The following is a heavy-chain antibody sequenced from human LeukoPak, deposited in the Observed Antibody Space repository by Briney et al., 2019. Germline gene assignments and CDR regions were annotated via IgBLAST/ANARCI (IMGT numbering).Heavy chain of an antibody. CDR3: ARRSPSYYYDSSGYYWPGDWYFDL. J-gene: IGHJ2*01. CDR2: IYYSGST. D-gene: IGHD3-22*01. V-gene: IGHV4-59*08. Sequence: SETLSLTCTVSGGSISSYYWSWIRQPPGKGLEWIGYIYYSGSTNYNPSLKSRVTISVDTSKNQFSLKLSSVTAADTAVYYCARRSPSYYYDSSGYYWPGDWYFDLWGRGTLVTVSS. CDR1: GGSISSYY.